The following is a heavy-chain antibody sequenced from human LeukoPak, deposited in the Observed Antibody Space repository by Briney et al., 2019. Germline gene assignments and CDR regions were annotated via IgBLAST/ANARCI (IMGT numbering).Heavy chain of an antibody. CDR1: GFPFSSYW. J-gene: IGHJ4*02. Sequence: GGSLRLSCVASGFPFSSYWMTWVRQDPGKWLEWVANIKQDGSKKSYVDSVKGRFTISRDNAKNSLYLQMNSLRAEDTAIYYCTRVGYIDEGIDYWGQGTLFTVSS. V-gene: IGHV3-7*04. CDR2: IKQDGSKK. CDR3: TRVGYIDEGIDY. D-gene: IGHD5-24*01.